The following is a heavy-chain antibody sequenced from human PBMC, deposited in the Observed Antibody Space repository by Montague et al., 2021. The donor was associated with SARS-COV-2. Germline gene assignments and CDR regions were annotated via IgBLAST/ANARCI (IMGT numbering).Heavy chain of an antibody. J-gene: IGHJ3*02. Sequence: TLSLTSTVSGGSISSGGYYWSWIRQHPGRGLEWIGYIHYSGSTYYNPSLKSRVTISVGTSKNQLSLRLSAVTAADTAVYYCARGRGGYYDSSGYYRTGGAFDIWGQGTMVTVSS. V-gene: IGHV4-31*03. CDR1: GGSISSGGYY. CDR2: IHYSGST. CDR3: ARGRGGYYDSSGYYRTGGAFDI. D-gene: IGHD3-22*01.